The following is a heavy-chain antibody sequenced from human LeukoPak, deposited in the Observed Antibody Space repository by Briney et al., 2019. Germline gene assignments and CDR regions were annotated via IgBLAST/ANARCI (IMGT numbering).Heavy chain of an antibody. Sequence: SETLFLTCTVSGGSITRSTDYWGWIRQPPGKGLEWIGSINYSGITYYNPSLKSRVTKSVDTSKNQFSLNLSSVTAADTAVYYCARHDRGGLDAFDIWGQGTMVTVFS. V-gene: IGHV4-39*01. D-gene: IGHD3-16*01. CDR3: ARHDRGGLDAFDI. CDR2: INYSGIT. CDR1: GGSITRSTDY. J-gene: IGHJ3*02.